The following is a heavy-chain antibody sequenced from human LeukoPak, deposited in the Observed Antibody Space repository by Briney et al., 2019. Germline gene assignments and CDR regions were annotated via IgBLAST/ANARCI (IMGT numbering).Heavy chain of an antibody. CDR3: ARGDYCGGDCYSLDY. J-gene: IGHJ4*02. Sequence: GASVKVSCKASGYTFAGYYMHWVRQAPGQGLEWMGWMNPNSGNTGYAQKFQGRVTMTRNTSISTAYMELSSLRSEDTAVYYCARGDYCGGDCYSLDYWGQGTLVTVSS. CDR1: GYTFAGYY. D-gene: IGHD2-21*02. V-gene: IGHV1-8*02. CDR2: MNPNSGNT.